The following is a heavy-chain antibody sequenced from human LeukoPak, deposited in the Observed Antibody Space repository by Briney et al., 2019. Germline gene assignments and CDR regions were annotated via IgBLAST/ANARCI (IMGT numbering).Heavy chain of an antibody. J-gene: IGHJ4*02. CDR1: GYSISSGYY. V-gene: IGHV4-38-2*02. D-gene: IGHD3-9*01. Sequence: PSETLSLTCTVSGYSISSGYYWGWIRQPPGKGLEWIGSIYHSGSTYYNPSLKSRVTISVDTSKNQFSLKLSSVTAADTAVYYCARDIPVLTGYYQSGDFDYWGQGTLVTVSS. CDR3: ARDIPVLTGYYQSGDFDY. CDR2: IYHSGST.